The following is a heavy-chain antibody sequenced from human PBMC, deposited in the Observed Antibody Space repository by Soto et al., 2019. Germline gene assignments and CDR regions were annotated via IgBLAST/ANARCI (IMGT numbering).Heavy chain of an antibody. CDR1: AFTFSDYS. V-gene: IGHV3-30*04. CDR3: GRDLGGSGTPLEYYGMDV. J-gene: IGHJ6*02. Sequence: QVQLVESGGGVVQPGKSLRLSCVASAFTFSDYSMHWVRQAPGKGLEWVAAISGDGSKKSYADSVKGRATLSRDNAKNTLYLQMENLRAEDTAVYFCGRDLGGSGTPLEYYGMDVWGRGTTVTVSS. CDR2: ISGDGSKK. D-gene: IGHD3-10*01.